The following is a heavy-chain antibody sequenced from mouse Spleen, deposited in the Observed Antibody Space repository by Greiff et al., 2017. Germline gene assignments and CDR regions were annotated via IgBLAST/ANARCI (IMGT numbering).Heavy chain of an antibody. D-gene: IGHD1-1*01. V-gene: IGHV1S29*02. J-gene: IGHJ4*01. CDR1: GYTFTDYN. Sequence: EVHLVESGPELVKPGASVKISCKASGYTFTDYNMHWVKQSHGKSLEWIGYIYPYNGGTGYNQKFKSKATLTVDNSSSTAYMELRSLTSEDSAVYYCARDRYYALYAMDYWGQGTSVTVSS. CDR2: IYPYNGGT. CDR3: ARDRYYALYAMDY.